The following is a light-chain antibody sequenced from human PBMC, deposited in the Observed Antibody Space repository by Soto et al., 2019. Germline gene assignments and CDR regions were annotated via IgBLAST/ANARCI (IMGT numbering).Light chain of an antibody. Sequence: EIVLTQSPATLSLSPGERATLSCRASQSISSFLTWYQHKPGQAPRLLIYDASKRATGIPARFSGSGSGTDFTLTISSLEPEDFGVYYCQHCDYLPIFGPGTTVDFK. CDR3: QHCDYLPI. J-gene: IGKJ3*01. CDR2: DAS. CDR1: QSISSF. V-gene: IGKV3-11*01.